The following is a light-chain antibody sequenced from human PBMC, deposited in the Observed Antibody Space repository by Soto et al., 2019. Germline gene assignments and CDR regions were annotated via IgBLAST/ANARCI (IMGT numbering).Light chain of an antibody. CDR1: QSLLHSNGYSY. V-gene: IGKV2-28*01. Sequence: EIVMTQSPLSLSVTPGESASISCRSSQSLLHSNGYSYFDWYLQKPGQSPQLLIYLGSNRASGVPDRFSGSGSGTDFTLKISRVEAEDVGVYYCMQALQTPLTLGQGTRLEIK. CDR3: MQALQTPLT. CDR2: LGS. J-gene: IGKJ5*01.